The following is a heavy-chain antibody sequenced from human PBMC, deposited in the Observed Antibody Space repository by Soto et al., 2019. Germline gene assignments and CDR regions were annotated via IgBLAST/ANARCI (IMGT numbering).Heavy chain of an antibody. CDR2: INPNSGGT. CDR1: GYTFTGYY. Sequence: ASVKVSCKASGYTFTGYYRHWVRQAPGQGLEWMGWINPNSGGTNYAQKFQGWVTMTRDTSISTAYMELSRLRSDDTAVYYCARDSAGYDILTGYPYYYYGMDVWGQGTTVTVSS. D-gene: IGHD3-9*01. V-gene: IGHV1-2*04. CDR3: ARDSAGYDILTGYPYYYYGMDV. J-gene: IGHJ6*02.